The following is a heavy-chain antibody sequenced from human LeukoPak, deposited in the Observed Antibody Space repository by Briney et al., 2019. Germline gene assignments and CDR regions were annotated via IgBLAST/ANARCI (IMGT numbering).Heavy chain of an antibody. D-gene: IGHD3-3*01. J-gene: IGHJ4*02. CDR1: GYTFTGYY. CDR3: AREYYDFWSGYSPPDY. V-gene: IGHV1-2*02. CDR2: INPNSGGT. Sequence: GASVKVSCKASGYTFTGYYMHWVRQAPGQGLEWMGWINPNSGGTNYAQKLQGRVTMTTDTSTSTAYMELRSLRSDDTAVYYCAREYYDFWSGYSPPDYWGQGTLVTVSS.